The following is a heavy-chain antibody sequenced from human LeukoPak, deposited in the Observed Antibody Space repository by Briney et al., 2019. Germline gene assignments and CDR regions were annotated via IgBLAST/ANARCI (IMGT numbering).Heavy chain of an antibody. CDR3: ARVCGGRCYSGIY. D-gene: IGHD2-15*01. CDR1: GFTISRNY. Sequence: SAGSLTLSCTASGFTISRNYMSWVRQAPGKGLKWISAIYSGGSTYYADSVKGRFTISRDNSKNTLYLQMNSLTAEDTAVYYCARVCGGRCYSGIYWGQGTLVTVSS. J-gene: IGHJ4*02. CDR2: IYSGGST. V-gene: IGHV3-66*01.